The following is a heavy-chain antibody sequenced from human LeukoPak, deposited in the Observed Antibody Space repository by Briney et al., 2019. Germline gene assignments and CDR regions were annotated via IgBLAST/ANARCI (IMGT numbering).Heavy chain of an antibody. V-gene: IGHV3-23*01. CDR1: RVTFSSYA. CDR3: AKVGSSGWYGDY. J-gene: IGHJ4*02. Sequence: GGSLRLSCAASRVTFSSYAMSWVRQAPGKGLEWVSVISGSGGSTYYADSVKGRSTISRDNSKNTLYLQMNSLRAEDTAVYYCAKVGSSGWYGDYWGQGTLVTVSS. D-gene: IGHD6-19*01. CDR2: ISGSGGST.